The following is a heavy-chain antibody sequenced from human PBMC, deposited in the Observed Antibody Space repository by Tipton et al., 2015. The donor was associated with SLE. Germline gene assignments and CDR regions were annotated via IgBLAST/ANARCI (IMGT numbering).Heavy chain of an antibody. V-gene: IGHV6-1*01. J-gene: IGHJ3*02. CDR2: TYYRSKWYN. CDR3: ARLGPTGDLGDAFDI. Sequence: GLVKPSQTLSLTCAISGDSVSSNSAAWNWIRQSPSRGLEWLGGTYYRSKWYNDYAVSVKSRITINPDTSKNQFYLQVNSVTPEDTAVYYCARLGPTGDLGDAFDIWAQGTMVTVSS. CDR1: GDSVSSNSAA. D-gene: IGHD7-27*01.